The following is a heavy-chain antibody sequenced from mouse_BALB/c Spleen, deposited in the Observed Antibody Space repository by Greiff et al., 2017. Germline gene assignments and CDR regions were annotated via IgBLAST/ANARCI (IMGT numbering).Heavy chain of an antibody. J-gene: IGHJ4*01. CDR1: GYSITSDYA. D-gene: IGHD2-10*01. CDR2: ISYSGST. V-gene: IGHV3-2*02. CDR3: ARAYYGNYHAMDY. Sequence: EVQLQQSGPGLVKPSQSLSLTCTVTGYSITSDYAWNWIRQFPGNKLEWMGYISYSGSTSYNPSLKSRISITRDTSKNQFFLQLNSVTTEDTATYYCARAYYGNYHAMDYWGQGTSVTVSS.